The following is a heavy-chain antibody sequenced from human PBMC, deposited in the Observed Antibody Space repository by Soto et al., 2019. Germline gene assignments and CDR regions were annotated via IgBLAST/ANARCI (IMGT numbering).Heavy chain of an antibody. CDR1: GGSISSGGYS. CDR2: IYHSGST. D-gene: IGHD2-2*01. Sequence: SETLSLTCAVSGGSISSGGYSWSWIRQPPGKGLEWIGYIYHSGSTYYNPSLKSRVTISVDRSKNQFSLKLSSVTAADTAVYYCARGSTRAVPAADLSFDYWGQGTLVTVSS. CDR3: ARGSTRAVPAADLSFDY. V-gene: IGHV4-30-2*01. J-gene: IGHJ4*02.